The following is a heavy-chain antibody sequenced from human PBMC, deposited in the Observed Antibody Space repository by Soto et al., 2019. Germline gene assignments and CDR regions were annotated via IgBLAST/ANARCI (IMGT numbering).Heavy chain of an antibody. CDR3: AKYTRYCRGGSCYTPNDAFDI. Sequence: GGSLRLSCAASGFTFSNYAMSWVRQAPGKGLEWVSGISSSGGSTYSADSVKGRFTISRDNSRNTLSLQMNSLGAEDTAIYYCAKYTRYCRGGSCYTPNDAFDIWGQGTMVTVSS. CDR1: GFTFSNYA. D-gene: IGHD2-15*01. V-gene: IGHV3-23*01. J-gene: IGHJ3*02. CDR2: ISSSGGST.